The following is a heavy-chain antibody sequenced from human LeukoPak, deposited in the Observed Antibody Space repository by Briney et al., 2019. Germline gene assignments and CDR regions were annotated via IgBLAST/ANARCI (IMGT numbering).Heavy chain of an antibody. CDR1: GFTFSTYW. D-gene: IGHD5-18*01. J-gene: IGHJ3*02. Sequence: GGSLRLSGAASGFTFSTYWMSWFRQAPGKGLEWVANTNQDGTEKNYVDSVKGRFTISRDNAENSLYLQMNSLRAEDTAVYYCATDRGYSTFDIWGQGTMVSVSS. CDR2: TNQDGTEK. CDR3: ATDRGYSTFDI. V-gene: IGHV3-7*05.